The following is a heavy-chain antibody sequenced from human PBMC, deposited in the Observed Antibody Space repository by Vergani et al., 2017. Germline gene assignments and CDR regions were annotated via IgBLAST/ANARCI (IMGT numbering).Heavy chain of an antibody. CDR1: GFTFDDYT. V-gene: IGHV3-43*01. J-gene: IGHJ1*01. CDR3: AKDGILVGLEGYFQH. D-gene: IGHD2/OR15-2a*01. Sequence: EVQLVESGGVVVQPGGSLRLSCAASGFTFDDYTMHRVRQAPGKGREWVSLISWDGGSKYYTDSVKGRFTISSYNSKNSLYLQMNSLRTEETALYDCAKDGILVGLEGYFQHWGQGTLVTVSS. CDR2: ISWDGGSK.